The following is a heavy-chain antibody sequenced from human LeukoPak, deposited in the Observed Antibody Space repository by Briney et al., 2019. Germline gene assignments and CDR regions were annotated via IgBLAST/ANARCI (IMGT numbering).Heavy chain of an antibody. D-gene: IGHD6-13*01. CDR3: ARDRAAAGRFDY. V-gene: IGHV3-30-3*01. Sequence: GGSLRLSCAASGFTFSSYAMHWVRQAPGKGLEWVAVISYDGSNKYYADSVKGRFTISRDNSKNTLYLQMNSLRAEDTAVYCCARDRAAAGRFDYWGQGTLVTVSS. J-gene: IGHJ4*02. CDR2: ISYDGSNK. CDR1: GFTFSSYA.